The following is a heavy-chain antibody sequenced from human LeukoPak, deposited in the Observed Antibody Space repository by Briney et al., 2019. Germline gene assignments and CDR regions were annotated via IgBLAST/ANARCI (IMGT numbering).Heavy chain of an antibody. V-gene: IGHV3-11*06. CDR2: ISSSSSYT. CDR1: GFTFSDYY. J-gene: IGHJ4*02. D-gene: IGHD6-19*01. CDR3: VRDRYSSGWYLDY. Sequence: GGSLRLSCAASGFTFSDYYMSWIRQAPGKGLEWVSYISSSSSYTNYADSVKGRFTISRDNAKNSLYLQMNSLRAEDTAVYYCVRDRYSSGWYLDYWGQGTLVTVSS.